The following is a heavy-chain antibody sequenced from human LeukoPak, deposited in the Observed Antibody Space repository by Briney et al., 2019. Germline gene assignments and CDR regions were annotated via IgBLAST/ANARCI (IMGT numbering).Heavy chain of an antibody. J-gene: IGHJ6*02. CDR1: GYTFTSYG. V-gene: IGHV1-18*01. CDR2: ISAYNGNT. CDR3: ARDRWVAGTVYYYGMDV. D-gene: IGHD6-19*01. Sequence: ASVKVSCKASGYTFTSYGISWVRQAPGQGPEWMGWISAYNGNTNYAQKLQGRVTMTTDTSTSTAYMELRSLRSDDTAVYYCARDRWVAGTVYYYGMDVWGQGTTVTVSS.